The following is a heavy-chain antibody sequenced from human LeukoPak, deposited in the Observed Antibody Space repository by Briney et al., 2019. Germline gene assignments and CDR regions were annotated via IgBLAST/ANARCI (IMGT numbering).Heavy chain of an antibody. V-gene: IGHV3-49*04. CDR2: IRSKAYGGTT. CDR1: GFTFGDYA. D-gene: IGHD2-21*02. Sequence: PGGSLRLSCTASGFTFGDYAMSWVRQAPGKGLEWVGFIRSKAYGGTTEYAASVKGRFTISRDDSKSIAYLQMNSLKTEDTALYYCTRDPCGGDCYSDYWGQGTLVTVSS. CDR3: TRDPCGGDCYSDY. J-gene: IGHJ4*02.